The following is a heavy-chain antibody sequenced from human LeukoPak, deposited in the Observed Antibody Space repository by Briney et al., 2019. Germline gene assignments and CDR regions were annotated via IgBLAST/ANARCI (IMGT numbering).Heavy chain of an antibody. Sequence: SQTLSLTCTVSGGSISSGGYYWSWIRQHPGKGLEWIGYIYYSGSTYYNPSLKSRVTISVDTSKNQFSLKLSSVTAADTAVYYCARSLPSETAMAALWFDPWGQGTLVTVSS. J-gene: IGHJ5*02. CDR3: ARSLPSETAMAALWFDP. CDR1: GGSISSGGYY. CDR2: IYYSGST. D-gene: IGHD5-18*01. V-gene: IGHV4-31*03.